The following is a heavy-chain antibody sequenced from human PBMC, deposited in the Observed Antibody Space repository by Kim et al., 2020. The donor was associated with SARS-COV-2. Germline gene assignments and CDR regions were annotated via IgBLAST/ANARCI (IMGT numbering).Heavy chain of an antibody. J-gene: IGHJ4*02. D-gene: IGHD4-17*01. CDR3: ARTLRTTVDYYFDY. V-gene: IGHV1-69*02. Sequence: QKFQGRVTITADKSTSTAYMELSSLRSEDTAVYYCARTLRTTVDYYFDYWGQGTLVTVSS.